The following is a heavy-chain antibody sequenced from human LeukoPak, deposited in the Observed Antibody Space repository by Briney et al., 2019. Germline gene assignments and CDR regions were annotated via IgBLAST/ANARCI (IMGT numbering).Heavy chain of an antibody. V-gene: IGHV3-23*01. CDR3: AKQYCSSTSCSYFDY. J-gene: IGHJ4*02. D-gene: IGHD2-2*01. Sequence: SGGSLRLSCAASGFTFSSYARSWVRRAPGKGLEWVSAISGSGGSTYYADSVKGRFTISRDNSKNTLYLQMNSLRAEDTAVYYSAKQYCSSTSCSYFDYWGQGTLVTVSS. CDR1: GFTFSSYA. CDR2: ISGSGGST.